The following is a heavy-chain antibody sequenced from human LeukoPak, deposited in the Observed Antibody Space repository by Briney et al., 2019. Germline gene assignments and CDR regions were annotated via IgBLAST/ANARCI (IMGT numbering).Heavy chain of an antibody. CDR1: GFTFSAYA. CDR2: MALSGGPT. D-gene: IGHD1-26*01. Sequence: GGSLRLSCAASGFTFSAYAMAWVRRPPGRGLEWVSTMALSGGPTHYADAVEGRFTISRDDSKSTLYLHINNLRAEDTAVYYCARDFSLVVGASDSWGKGTLVTVSS. V-gene: IGHV3-23*01. J-gene: IGHJ5*02. CDR3: ARDFSLVVGASDS.